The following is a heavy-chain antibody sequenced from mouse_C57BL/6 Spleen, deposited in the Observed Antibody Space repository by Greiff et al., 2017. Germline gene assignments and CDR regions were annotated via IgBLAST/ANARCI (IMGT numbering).Heavy chain of an antibody. CDR2: IWSDGST. V-gene: IGHV2-6-1*01. J-gene: IGHJ4*01. Sequence: QVQLKESGPGLVAPSQSLSITCTVSGFSLTSYGVHWVRQPPGKGLEWLVVIWSDGSTTYNSALKSRLSISKDNSKSQVFLKMNSLQTDDTAMYYCARHIYYGNYGYAMDYWGQGTSVTVSS. D-gene: IGHD2-1*01. CDR3: ARHIYYGNYGYAMDY. CDR1: GFSLTSYG.